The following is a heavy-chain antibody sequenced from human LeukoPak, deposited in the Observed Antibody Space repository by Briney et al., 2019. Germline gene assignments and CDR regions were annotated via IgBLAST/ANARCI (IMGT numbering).Heavy chain of an antibody. J-gene: IGHJ4*02. CDR1: GFTFSSYA. Sequence: PGGSLRLSCAVSGFTFSSYAMTWVRQAPGKGLEWVSSITNSGRSTYYADSVKGRFTISRDNSKNTLFLQMNSLRVEDTAVYYCANDEGCSGDNCYSGSQLISHWGQGTLVTVSS. D-gene: IGHD2-15*01. CDR3: ANDEGCSGDNCYSGSQLISH. V-gene: IGHV3-23*01. CDR2: ITNSGRST.